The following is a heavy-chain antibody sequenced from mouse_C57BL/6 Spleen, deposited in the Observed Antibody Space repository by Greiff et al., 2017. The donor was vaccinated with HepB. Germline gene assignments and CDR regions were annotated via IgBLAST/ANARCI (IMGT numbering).Heavy chain of an antibody. V-gene: IGHV1-26*01. D-gene: IGHD2-1*01. CDR1: GYTFTDYY. CDR3: AREENYGNYDY. Sequence: VQLQQSGPELVKPGASVKISCKASGYTFTDYYMNWVKQSHGKSLEWIGDINPNNGGTSYNQKFKGKATLTVDKSSSTAYMELRSLTSEDSAVYYVAREENYGNYDYWGQGTTLTVSS. J-gene: IGHJ2*01. CDR2: INPNNGGT.